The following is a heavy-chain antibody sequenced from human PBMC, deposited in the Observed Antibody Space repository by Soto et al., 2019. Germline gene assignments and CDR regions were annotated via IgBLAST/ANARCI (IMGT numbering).Heavy chain of an antibody. CDR1: GFTFSSYA. J-gene: IGHJ6*02. CDR3: ARVREAAAIRYYYGMDV. CDR2: ISYDGSNK. V-gene: IGHV3-30-3*01. D-gene: IGHD6-13*01. Sequence: QTGGSLRLSCAASGFTFSSYAMHWVRQAPGKGLEWVAVISYDGSNKYYADSVKGRFTISRDNSKNTLYLQMNSLRAEDTAVYYCARVREAAAIRYYYGMDVWGQGTTVTVSS.